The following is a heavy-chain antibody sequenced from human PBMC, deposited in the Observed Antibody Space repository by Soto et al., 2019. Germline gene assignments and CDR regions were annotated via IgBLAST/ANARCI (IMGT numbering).Heavy chain of an antibody. CDR3: ASATLAYCGGDCYRPDAFDI. Sequence: QVQLVQSGAEVKKPGSSVKVSCKASGGTFSSYAISWVRQAPGQGLEWMGGIIPIFGTANYAQKFQSRVTITADESTSTAYMELSSVRSEDTAVYYCASATLAYCGGDCYRPDAFDIWGQGTMVTVSS. CDR2: IIPIFGTA. V-gene: IGHV1-69*01. CDR1: GGTFSSYA. J-gene: IGHJ3*02. D-gene: IGHD2-21*02.